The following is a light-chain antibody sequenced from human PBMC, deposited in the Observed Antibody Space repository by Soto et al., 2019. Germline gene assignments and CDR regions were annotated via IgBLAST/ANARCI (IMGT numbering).Light chain of an antibody. J-gene: IGKJ5*01. CDR3: QQYGSSPIT. CDR2: DAS. V-gene: IGKV3-20*01. Sequence: EVESTQSPSILSLSPGETATLSCRASQSVSSYLAWYQQKPGQAPRLLIYDASNRATGIPARFSGSGSGTDFTLTISRLEPEDFAVYYCQQYGSSPITFGQGTRLEIK. CDR1: QSVSSY.